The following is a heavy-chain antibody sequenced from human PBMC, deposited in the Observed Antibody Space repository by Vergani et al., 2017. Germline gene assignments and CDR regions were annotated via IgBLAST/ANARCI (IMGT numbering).Heavy chain of an antibody. Sequence: EVQLVESGGGLVQPGGSLRLSCAASGFTFSSYDMHWVRHATGKGLEWVSAIGTAGDTYYPGSVKGRFTISRENAKNSLYLQMNSLRAGDTAVYYCARAGGYCSGGSCYWGAFDIWGQGTMVTVSS. CDR1: GFTFSSYD. CDR2: IGTAGDT. D-gene: IGHD2-15*01. CDR3: ARAGGYCSGGSCYWGAFDI. V-gene: IGHV3-13*01. J-gene: IGHJ3*02.